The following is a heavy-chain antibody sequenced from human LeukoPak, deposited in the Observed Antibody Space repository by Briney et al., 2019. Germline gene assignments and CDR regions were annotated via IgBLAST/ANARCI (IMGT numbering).Heavy chain of an antibody. D-gene: IGHD3-10*01. Sequence: PGGSLRLSCAASGFSFSRHAMNWVRQAPGKGLEWISHISGGGDIIEYADSVKGRFTISRDNGRGSLYLQMNSLRVEDTAVYYCARYGSGRNYIDPFDFWGQGTLVAVSS. CDR3: ARYGSGRNYIDPFDF. J-gene: IGHJ4*02. CDR2: ISGGGDII. V-gene: IGHV3-48*01. CDR1: GFSFSRHA.